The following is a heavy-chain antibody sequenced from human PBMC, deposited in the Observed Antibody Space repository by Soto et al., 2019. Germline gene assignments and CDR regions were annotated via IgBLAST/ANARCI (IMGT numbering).Heavy chain of an antibody. D-gene: IGHD4-17*01. J-gene: IGHJ4*02. CDR2: MNPNSGNT. CDR1: GYTFTSYD. CDR3: AGSTTDSGDRH. V-gene: IGHV1-8*01. Sequence: QVQLVQSGAEVKKPGASVKVSCKASGYTFTSYDINWVRQATGQGLEWMGWMNPNSGNTGYAQKFQGRVTMTSNTSIRTAYMELTSLRSEDTAVYYCAGSTTDSGDRHWGQGTLVTVSS.